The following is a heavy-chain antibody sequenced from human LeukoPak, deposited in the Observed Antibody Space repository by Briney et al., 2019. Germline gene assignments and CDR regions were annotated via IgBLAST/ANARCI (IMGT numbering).Heavy chain of an antibody. CDR1: GFTYSSYA. CDR3: AKEGEQQLVYDD. CDR2: ISGSGGST. V-gene: IGHV3-23*01. Sequence: GGSLSLSCGASGFTYSSYAMRWVRDAPGEGLEWVSAISGSGGSTYYGDYVKGRFTISRDNSKNTLYLQMNSLRAEDTAVYYCAKEGEQQLVYDDWGQGTLVTVSS. J-gene: IGHJ4*02. D-gene: IGHD6-13*01.